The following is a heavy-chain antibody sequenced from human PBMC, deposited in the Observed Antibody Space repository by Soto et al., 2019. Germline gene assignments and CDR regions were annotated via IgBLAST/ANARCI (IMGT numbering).Heavy chain of an antibody. CDR3: ARDKITGLFDY. V-gene: IGHV4-34*01. J-gene: IGHJ4*02. Sequence: SETLSLTCAVYGGSFSGYYWTWIRQPPGTGLEWIGEINHSGSTNYNPSLKSRVTISVDTSKNQFSLKLTSVTTADTAVYYCARDKITGLFDYWGQGTLVTVPQ. CDR1: GGSFSGYY. CDR2: INHSGST. D-gene: IGHD2-8*02.